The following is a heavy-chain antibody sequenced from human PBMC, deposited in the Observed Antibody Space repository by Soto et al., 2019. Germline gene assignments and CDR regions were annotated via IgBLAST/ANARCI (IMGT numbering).Heavy chain of an antibody. V-gene: IGHV3-48*03. CDR1: GFTFSRFE. CDR3: TRAAWFPYLSFY. CDR2: ISSSGSTA. J-gene: IGHJ4*02. D-gene: IGHD3-10*01. Sequence: GGSLRLSCAASGFTFSRFELHWVRQSPGKGLEWISYISSSGSTAYYASSVEGRFTISRDNANNSVYLQMDSLRAEDTALYYCTRAAWFPYLSFYWGQGALVTVSS.